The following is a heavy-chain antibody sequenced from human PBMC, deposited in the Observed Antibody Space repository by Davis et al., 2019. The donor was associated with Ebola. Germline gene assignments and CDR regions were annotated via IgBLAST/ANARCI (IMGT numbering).Heavy chain of an antibody. CDR1: GFTFSSYA. D-gene: IGHD4-17*01. CDR2: ISYDGSNK. V-gene: IGHV3-30-3*01. Sequence: PGGSLRLSCAASGFTFSSYAMHWVRQAPGKGLEWVAVISYDGSNKYYADSVKGRFTISRDNSKNTLYLQMNSLRAEDTAVYYCARDLGYGDYVDAFDIWGQGTMVTVSS. J-gene: IGHJ3*02. CDR3: ARDLGYGDYVDAFDI.